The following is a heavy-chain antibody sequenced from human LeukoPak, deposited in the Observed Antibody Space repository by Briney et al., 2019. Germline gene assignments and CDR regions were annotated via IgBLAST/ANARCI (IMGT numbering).Heavy chain of an antibody. J-gene: IGHJ6*04. V-gene: IGHV4-61*01. CDR3: ARDTELPVLDV. CDR2: IYYSGST. D-gene: IGHD4-23*01. Sequence: PSETLSLTCTVSGGSISSSSYYWGWIRQPPGKGLEWIGYIYYSGSTNYNPSLKSRVTISVDTSKNQFSLKLSSVTAADTAVYYCARDTELPVLDVWGKGTTVTVSS. CDR1: GGSISSSSYY.